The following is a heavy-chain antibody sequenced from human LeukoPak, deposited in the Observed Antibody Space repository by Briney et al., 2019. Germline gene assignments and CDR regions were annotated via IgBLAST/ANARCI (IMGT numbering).Heavy chain of an antibody. CDR2: INHSGST. CDR3: AGGYCSSTSCSSLDY. V-gene: IGHV4-34*01. J-gene: IGHJ4*02. D-gene: IGHD2-2*01. Sequence: SETLSLTCAVYGGSFSGYYWSWIRQPPGKGLEWIGEINHSGSTNYNPSLKSRVTISVDTSKNQFSLKLSSVTAADTAVYYCAGGYCSSTSCSSLDYLGQGTLVTVSS. CDR1: GGSFSGYY.